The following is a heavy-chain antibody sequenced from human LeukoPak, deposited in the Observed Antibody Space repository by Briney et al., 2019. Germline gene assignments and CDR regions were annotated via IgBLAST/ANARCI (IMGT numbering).Heavy chain of an antibody. CDR3: ARGRECDFWSGFHIRGPSFDP. D-gene: IGHD3-3*01. J-gene: IGHJ5*02. V-gene: IGHV1-2*02. Sequence: ASVKVSCKASGYTFTGYYMHWVGQAPGQGLEWMGWINPNSGGTNYAQKFQGRVTMTRDTSISTAYMELSRLRSDDTAVYYCARGRECDFWSGFHIRGPSFDPWGQGTLVTVSS. CDR2: INPNSGGT. CDR1: GYTFTGYY.